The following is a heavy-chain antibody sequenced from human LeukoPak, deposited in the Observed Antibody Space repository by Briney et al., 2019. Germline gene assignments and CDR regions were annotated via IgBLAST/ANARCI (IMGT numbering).Heavy chain of an antibody. CDR3: ARDSLTVHAFDI. Sequence: GGSLRLSCAASGFTVSSNYMSWVGQAPGKGLEWVSVIYSGGSTYYADSVKGRFTISRDNSKNTLYLQMNSLRAEDTAVYYCARDSLTVHAFDIWGQGTMVTVSS. V-gene: IGHV3-66*02. CDR2: IYSGGST. J-gene: IGHJ3*02. D-gene: IGHD3-22*01. CDR1: GFTVSSNY.